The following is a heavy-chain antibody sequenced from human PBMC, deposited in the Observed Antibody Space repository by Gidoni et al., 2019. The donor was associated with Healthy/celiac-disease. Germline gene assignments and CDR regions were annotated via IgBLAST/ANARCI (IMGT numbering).Heavy chain of an antibody. CDR2: IIPIFGTA. CDR1: GGTFTSYA. D-gene: IGHD2-15*01. J-gene: IGHJ4*02. V-gene: IGHV1-69*01. CDR3: ARDRYCSGGSCYREYYFDY. Sequence: QVQLVQSGAEVKKPGSSVKVSCKASGGTFTSYALRWVRQAPGQGLEWMGGIIPIFGTANYAQKFQGRVTITADESTSTAYMELSSLRSEDTAVYYCARDRYCSGGSCYREYYFDYWGQGTLVTVSS.